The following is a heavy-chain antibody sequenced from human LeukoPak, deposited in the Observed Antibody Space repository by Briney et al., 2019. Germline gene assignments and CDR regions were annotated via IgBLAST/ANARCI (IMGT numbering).Heavy chain of an antibody. J-gene: IGHJ4*02. CDR3: AKDEGLFCSSTSCYVPKVFDY. Sequence: PGGSLRLSCAASGLSFSDHWMTWVRHPPGKGLEWVATIKQDGSVKYYLDSVKGRFTISRDNSKNTLYLQMNSLRAEDTAVYYCAKDEGLFCSSTSCYVPKVFDYWGQGTLVTVSS. D-gene: IGHD2-2*01. V-gene: IGHV3-7*03. CDR1: GLSFSDHW. CDR2: IKQDGSVK.